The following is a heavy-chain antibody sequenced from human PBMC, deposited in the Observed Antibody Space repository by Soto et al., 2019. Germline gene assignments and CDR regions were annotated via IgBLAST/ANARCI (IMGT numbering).Heavy chain of an antibody. CDR2: IRSKAYGGTT. Sequence: GGSLRLSCTASGLNFGDFAMSWFRQATGKGLEWVGFIRSKAYGGTTEYAASVKGRFTISRDDSKSIAYLQMNSLKTEDTAVYYCTSRSYSSGWEWAFDIWGQGTMVTV. V-gene: IGHV3-49*03. D-gene: IGHD6-19*01. CDR1: GLNFGDFA. J-gene: IGHJ3*02. CDR3: TSRSYSSGWEWAFDI.